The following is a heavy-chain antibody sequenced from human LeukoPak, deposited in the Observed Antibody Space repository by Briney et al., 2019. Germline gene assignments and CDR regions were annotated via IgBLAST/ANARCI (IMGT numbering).Heavy chain of an antibody. CDR2: IYYSGST. CDR1: GGSISSYY. D-gene: IGHD1-20*01. Sequence: PSETLSLTCTVSGGSISSYYWSWIRQPPGKGLEWIGYIYYSGSTNYNPSLQRRVTISVDTSKNQFSLKLSSVTAADTAVYYCARARYNWKVPYFDYWGQGTLVTVSS. V-gene: IGHV4-59*01. J-gene: IGHJ4*02. CDR3: ARARYNWKVPYFDY.